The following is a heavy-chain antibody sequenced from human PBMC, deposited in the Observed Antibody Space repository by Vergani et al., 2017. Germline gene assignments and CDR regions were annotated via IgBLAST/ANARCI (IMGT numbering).Heavy chain of an antibody. V-gene: IGHV3-23*04. J-gene: IGHJ3*02. D-gene: IGHD3-16*01. CDR2: ISGSGGST. CDR3: AKDIRMSVAAFDI. Sequence: VQLVESGGGVVQPGRSLRLSCAASGFTFSSYAMSWVRQAPGKGLEWVSAISGSGGSTYYAASVKGRFTISRDNSTNTLYLQMNSLRAEDTAVYYCAKDIRMSVAAFDIWGQGTMVTVSS. CDR1: GFTFSSYA.